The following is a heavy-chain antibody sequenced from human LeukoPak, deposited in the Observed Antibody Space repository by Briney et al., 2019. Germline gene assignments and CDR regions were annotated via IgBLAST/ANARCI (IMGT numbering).Heavy chain of an antibody. D-gene: IGHD3-22*01. J-gene: IGHJ4*02. V-gene: IGHV3-48*04. CDR1: GFTFSSYS. CDR2: ISSSSTI. Sequence: GGSLRLSCAASGFTFSSYSIDWVRQAPGKGQEWLSYISSSSTIYYADSVKGRFTISRDNAKNSVYLQMNSLRAEDTAVYYCARVWSSGYTKDYWGQGTLVTVSS. CDR3: ARVWSSGYTKDY.